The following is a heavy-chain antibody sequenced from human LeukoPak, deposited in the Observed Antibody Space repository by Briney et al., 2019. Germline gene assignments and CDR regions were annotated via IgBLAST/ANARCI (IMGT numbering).Heavy chain of an antibody. J-gene: IGHJ4*02. CDR3: ARDLKRGYSSGRYSWGTGSSNDY. CDR2: IRYDGSNK. D-gene: IGHD6-19*01. Sequence: GGSLRLSCAASGFTFSSYGMHWVRQAPGKGLEWVAFIRYDGSNKYYADSVKGRFTIYRDNSKNKLYLQMNSLRSDDTAVYYCARDLKRGYSSGRYSWGTGSSNDYWGQGTLVTVSS. V-gene: IGHV3-30*02. CDR1: GFTFSSYG.